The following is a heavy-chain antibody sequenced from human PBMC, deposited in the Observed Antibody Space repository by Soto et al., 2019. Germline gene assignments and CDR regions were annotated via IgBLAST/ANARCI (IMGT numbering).Heavy chain of an antibody. Sequence: ASVKVSCKASGGTFSSYAISWVRQAPGQGLEWMGGIIPIFGTANYAQKFQGRVTITADESTSTAYMELSSLRSEDTAVYYCAMLNTGEIVVVPAADGCFDPWGQGTLVTGSS. V-gene: IGHV1-69*13. D-gene: IGHD2-2*01. CDR3: AMLNTGEIVVVPAADGCFDP. J-gene: IGHJ5*02. CDR2: IIPIFGTA. CDR1: GGTFSSYA.